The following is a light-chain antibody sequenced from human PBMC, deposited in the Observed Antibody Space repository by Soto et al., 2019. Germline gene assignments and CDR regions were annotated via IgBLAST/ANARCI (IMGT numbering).Light chain of an antibody. CDR2: EVN. Sequence: QSALTQPASVSGSPGQSISVSRTGSSGDVGSYKYVSWYQQHPGKAPKLIIYEVNKRPSGVSDRFSGSKSGNTASLTISGLQAEDEADYYCSSYTITSTLVIFGGGTKLTVL. J-gene: IGLJ2*01. CDR3: SSYTITSTLVI. CDR1: SGDVGSYKY. V-gene: IGLV2-14*01.